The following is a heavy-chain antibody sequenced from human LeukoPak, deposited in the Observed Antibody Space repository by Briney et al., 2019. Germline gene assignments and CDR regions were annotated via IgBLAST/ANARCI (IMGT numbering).Heavy chain of an antibody. D-gene: IGHD3-3*01. V-gene: IGHV3-23*01. CDR3: AKWGPHYDFWSGYFDY. CDR1: GFTFSRYA. J-gene: IGHJ4*02. Sequence: GGSLRLSCAASGFTFSRYAMSWVRQAPGKGLEWVSAISGSGGSTYYADSVKVRFTISRDNSKNTLYLQMNSLRADDTAVYYCAKWGPHYDFWSGYFDYWGQGTLVTVSS. CDR2: ISGSGGST.